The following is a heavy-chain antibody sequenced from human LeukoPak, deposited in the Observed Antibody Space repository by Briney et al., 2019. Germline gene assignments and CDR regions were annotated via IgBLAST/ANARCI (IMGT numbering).Heavy chain of an antibody. CDR2: IKQDGSEK. J-gene: IGHJ4*02. Sequence: GVLRLSCAASGFTFSSYWMSWVRQAPGKGLEWVANIKQDGSEKYYVDSVKGRFTISRDNAKNSLYLQMNSLRAEDTAVYYCAREACSGGSCLGFGLFDYWGQGTLVTVSS. CDR1: GFTFSSYW. V-gene: IGHV3-7*01. CDR3: AREACSGGSCLGFGLFDY. D-gene: IGHD2-15*01.